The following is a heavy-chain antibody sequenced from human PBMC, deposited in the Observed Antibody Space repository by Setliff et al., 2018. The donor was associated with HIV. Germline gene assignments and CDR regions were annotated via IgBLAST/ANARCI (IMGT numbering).Heavy chain of an antibody. V-gene: IGHV5-51*01. CDR2: IYPGDSVT. CDR3: IRRRRAPGTEDLEAV. D-gene: IGHD1-26*01. J-gene: IGHJ4*02. CDR1: GYTFTNYW. Sequence: PGESLTISCRASGYTFTNYWIGWVRQMPGKGLEWIGVIYPGDSVTRYGPSFQGKVFISADRSITTAYREWSSLKPSDTAMYYCIRRRRAPGTEDLEAVWGQGTLVTVSS.